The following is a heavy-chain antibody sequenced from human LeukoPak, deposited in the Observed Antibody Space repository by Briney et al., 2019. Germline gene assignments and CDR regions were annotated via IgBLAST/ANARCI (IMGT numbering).Heavy chain of an antibody. V-gene: IGHV3-23*01. CDR3: AKEGYCSSTSCRGFNWFDP. J-gene: IGHJ5*02. CDR2: ISGSGGST. Sequence: GGSLRLSCAASGFTFSSYAMSWVRQAPGKGLEWVSAISGSGGSTYYADSVKGRFTISRDNPKNTLYLQMNSLRAEDTAVYYCAKEGYCSSTSCRGFNWFDPWGQGTLVTVSS. D-gene: IGHD2-2*01. CDR1: GFTFSSYA.